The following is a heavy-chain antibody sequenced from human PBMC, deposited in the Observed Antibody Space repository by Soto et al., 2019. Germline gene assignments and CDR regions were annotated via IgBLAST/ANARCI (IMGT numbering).Heavy chain of an antibody. Sequence: SGPTLVNPTQTVTLTGTLSGISLTTSEVRVNWIRQPPGKALEWLARIDWDDDKFYSRSLKTRLTISKDTSKNQVVLTMTNMQPVDTATYYCARTVDTTMVTRDVFDVWGQGTMVTVS. D-gene: IGHD5-18*01. CDR2: IDWDDDK. CDR1: GISLTTSEVR. V-gene: IGHV2-70*04. J-gene: IGHJ3*01. CDR3: ARTVDTTMVTRDVFDV.